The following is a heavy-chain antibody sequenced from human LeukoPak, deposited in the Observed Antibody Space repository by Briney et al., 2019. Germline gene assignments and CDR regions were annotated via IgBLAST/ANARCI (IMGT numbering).Heavy chain of an antibody. V-gene: IGHV3-23*01. CDR2: SSGSGDDT. CDR1: GFTFSSYG. J-gene: IGHJ4*02. CDR3: AKKRSSGGATQFDY. Sequence: GGALRLSCLASGFTFSSYGISWVRQAPGKGLEWVSSSSGSGDDTYYADSVKGRFTLSRDNSKNTLYLQMNSLRADDTAVYYCAKKRSSGGATQFDYWGQGTLVTVSS. D-gene: IGHD2-15*01.